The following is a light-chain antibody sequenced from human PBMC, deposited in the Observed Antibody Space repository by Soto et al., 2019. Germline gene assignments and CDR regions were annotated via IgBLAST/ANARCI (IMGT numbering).Light chain of an antibody. J-gene: IGKJ1*01. Sequence: ESVLTHSPGTLSLSPGERATLSCRASQSVGGSYLAWFQQKPGQAPRLLIYVASTRATGVPDRFSGSGSATDFSLTINRLEPEDFAVYYCQHYGSSPWTFGQGTKVDIK. CDR1: QSVGGSY. V-gene: IGKV3-20*01. CDR3: QHYGSSPWT. CDR2: VAS.